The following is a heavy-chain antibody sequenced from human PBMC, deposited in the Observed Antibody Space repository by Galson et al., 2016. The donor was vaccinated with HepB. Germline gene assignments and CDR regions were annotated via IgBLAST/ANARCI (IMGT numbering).Heavy chain of an antibody. CDR3: ARDLSGPDF. Sequence: SLRLSCAVSGFTFINHQMHWLRQVPGKGLVWVSRIEPHGNSPIYADSVKGRFTISRDNAENMLYLQMNNLRAGDTAIYYCARDLSGPDFWGPGTQVTVSS. D-gene: IGHD3-10*01. CDR1: GFTFINHQ. V-gene: IGHV3-74*01. CDR2: IEPHGNSP. J-gene: IGHJ4*02.